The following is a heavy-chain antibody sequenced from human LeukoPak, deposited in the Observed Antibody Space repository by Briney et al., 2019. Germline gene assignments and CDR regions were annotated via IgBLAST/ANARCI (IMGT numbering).Heavy chain of an antibody. CDR1: GFTFSSYA. J-gene: IGHJ4*02. Sequence: GGSLRLSCAASGFTFSSYAMSWVRQAPGKGLEWVSAISGSGGSTYYADSVKGRFTISRDNSKNTLYLQMNSLRAEDTAVYYCAKSPRRGYYDYVWGSSDYWGQGTLVTVPS. V-gene: IGHV3-23*01. D-gene: IGHD3-16*01. CDR3: AKSPRRGYYDYVWGSSDY. CDR2: ISGSGGST.